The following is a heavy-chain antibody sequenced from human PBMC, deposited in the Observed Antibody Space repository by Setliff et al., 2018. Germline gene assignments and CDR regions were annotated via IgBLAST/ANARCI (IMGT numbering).Heavy chain of an antibody. V-gene: IGHV4-34*01. CDR1: GGSFSGYY. Sequence: SETLSLTCAVYGGSFSGYYWSWIRQPPGKGLEWIGEINHSGSTNYNPSLKSRVTISVDTSKNQFSLKLSSVTAADTAVYCCARRRAAGTRWFDPRGQGTLVTVSS. D-gene: IGHD6-13*01. J-gene: IGHJ5*02. CDR3: ARRRAAGTRWFDP. CDR2: INHSGST.